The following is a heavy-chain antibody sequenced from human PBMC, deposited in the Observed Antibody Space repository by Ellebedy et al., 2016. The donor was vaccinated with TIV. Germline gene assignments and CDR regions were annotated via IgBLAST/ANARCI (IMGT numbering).Heavy chain of an antibody. CDR1: GFTFSSYS. D-gene: IGHD2-15*01. Sequence: GGSLRLSXGASGFTFSSYSMNWVRQAPGKGLEWVSYITSGSTTIYYADPVKGRFTISRDNAKNSLFLQMNSLRAEDTAVYYCATTYCSGGRCRFDYWGQGTLVTVSS. J-gene: IGHJ4*02. CDR2: ITSGSTTI. CDR3: ATTYCSGGRCRFDY. V-gene: IGHV3-48*01.